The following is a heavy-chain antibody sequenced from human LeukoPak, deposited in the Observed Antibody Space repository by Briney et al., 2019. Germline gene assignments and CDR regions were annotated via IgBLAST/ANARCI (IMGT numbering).Heavy chain of an antibody. J-gene: IGHJ4*02. CDR1: GFTCSSYG. Sequence: GRSLRLSCAASGFTCSSYGMHWVRQAPGKGLEWVAVISYDGSNKYYADSVKGRFTISRDNSKNALYLQMNSLRAEDTAVYYCARDTQWLGSYYFDYWGQGTLVTVSS. CDR3: ARDTQWLGSYYFDY. CDR2: ISYDGSNK. D-gene: IGHD6-19*01. V-gene: IGHV3-30*03.